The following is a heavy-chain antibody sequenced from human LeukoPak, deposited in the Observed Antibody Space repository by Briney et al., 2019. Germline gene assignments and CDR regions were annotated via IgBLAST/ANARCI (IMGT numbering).Heavy chain of an antibody. D-gene: IGHD5-18*01. J-gene: IGHJ3*02. CDR2: IRYDGSNK. CDR1: GFTFSSYG. V-gene: IGHV3-30*02. CDR3: ARDVVGYSYGSDAFDI. Sequence: GGSLRLSCAASGFTFSSYGMHWVRQAPGKGLEWVAFIRYDGSNKYYADSVKGRFTISRDNSKNTLYLQMNSLRAEDTAVYYCARDVVGYSYGSDAFDIWGQGTMVTVSS.